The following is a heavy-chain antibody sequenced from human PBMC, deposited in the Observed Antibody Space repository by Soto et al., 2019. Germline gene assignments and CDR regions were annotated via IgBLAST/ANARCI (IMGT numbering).Heavy chain of an antibody. CDR2: IWYDGSNK. J-gene: IGHJ1*01. CDR1: GFTFSSYG. Sequence: GGSLRLSCAASGFTFSSYGTHWVRQAPGKGLEWAAVIWYDGSNKYYADTVKGRFTISRDNSKNTLYLQMNSLRAEDKNVYYCGRVQDCSSTSCPDWAKYFKHWGQGTLFTVSS. CDR3: GRVQDCSSTSCPDWAKYFKH. D-gene: IGHD2-2*01. V-gene: IGHV3-33*01.